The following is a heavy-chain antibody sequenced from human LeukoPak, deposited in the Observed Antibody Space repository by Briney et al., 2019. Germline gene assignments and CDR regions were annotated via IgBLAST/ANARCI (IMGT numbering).Heavy chain of an antibody. V-gene: IGHV3-30*02. CDR1: GFTFSSYG. CDR3: AKKNYYDSSGYWDYFDY. CDR2: IRYDGSNK. D-gene: IGHD3-22*01. J-gene: IGHJ4*02. Sequence: GGSLRLSCAASGFTFSSYGMHWVRQAPGKGLEWVAFIRYDGSNKYYADSVKGRFTISRDNSKNTLYLQMNSLRAEDTAVYYCAKKNYYDSSGYWDYFDYWGQGTLVTVSS.